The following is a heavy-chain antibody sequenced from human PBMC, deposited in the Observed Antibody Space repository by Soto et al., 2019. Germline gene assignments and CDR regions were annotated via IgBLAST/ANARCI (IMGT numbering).Heavy chain of an antibody. D-gene: IGHD4-17*01. CDR2: IYWDDDK. Sequence: QITLKESGPTLVKPTQTLTLTCTFSGFSLTTSGVGVGWIRQPPGKALEWLALIYWDDDKRYSPSLKSRPTSTKDTSKDRVVPTMANMDPADTATYFCAHRTSTVTWWFDPWGQGPLVTVSS. V-gene: IGHV2-5*02. J-gene: IGHJ5*02. CDR1: GFSLTTSGVG. CDR3: AHRTSTVTWWFDP.